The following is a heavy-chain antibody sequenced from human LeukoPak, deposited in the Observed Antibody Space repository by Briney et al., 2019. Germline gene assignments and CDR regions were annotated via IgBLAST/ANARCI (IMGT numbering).Heavy chain of an antibody. V-gene: IGHV3-23*01. CDR2: ISSSGDST. Sequence: GGSLRLSCAASGFTFSSYAMRWVRQAPGKGLEWVSAISSSGDSTIHAGSVKGRFTISRDNAKNSLYLQMNSLRAEDTAVYYCWYYYYYGMDVWGQGTTVTVSS. J-gene: IGHJ6*02. CDR1: GFTFSSYA. CDR3: WYYYYYGMDV.